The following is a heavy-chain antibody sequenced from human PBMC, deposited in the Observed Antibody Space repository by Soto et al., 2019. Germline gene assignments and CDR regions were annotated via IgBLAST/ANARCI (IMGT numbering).Heavy chain of an antibody. CDR2: IDSSGSTI. CDR3: ARGKSGRGYYGMDV. Sequence: EVQLVESGGGLVQPGGSLRLSCAASGFTFSGHSMNWVRQAQGQGLEYVSYIDSSGSTIFYADSVRGRVTISRDNAKNSLYLQMNSLRDEDTAVYYCARGKSGRGYYGMDVWGQGTTVTVSS. D-gene: IGHD1-26*01. J-gene: IGHJ6*02. V-gene: IGHV3-48*02. CDR1: GFTFSGHS.